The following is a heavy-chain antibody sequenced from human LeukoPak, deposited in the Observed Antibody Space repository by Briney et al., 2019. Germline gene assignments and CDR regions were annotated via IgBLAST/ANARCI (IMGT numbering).Heavy chain of an antibody. CDR2: INHSGST. D-gene: IGHD5-18*01. Sequence: SETLSLTCAVYGGSFSGYYWSWLRQPPGKGLEWIGEINHSGSTNYNPSLKSRVTISVDTSKNQFSLKLSSVTAADTAVYYCARGRRSRGYSYGYYYYMDVWGKGTTVTVSS. CDR1: GGSFSGYY. CDR3: ARGRRSRGYSYGYYYYMDV. V-gene: IGHV4-34*01. J-gene: IGHJ6*03.